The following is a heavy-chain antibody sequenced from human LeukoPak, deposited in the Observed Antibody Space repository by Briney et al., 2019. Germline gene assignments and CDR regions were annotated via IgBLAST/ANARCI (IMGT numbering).Heavy chain of an antibody. CDR2: VYYSGST. J-gene: IGHJ5*02. D-gene: IGHD6-13*01. CDR1: GGSISSDY. Sequence: PSETLSLTCTVSGGSISSDYWSWIRQSPGKGLEWIGYVYYSGSTNYNPSLKSRVTISVDTSKDQFSLKLRSVTAADTAVYFCARHPPPAAAGNFGHWGQGTLVTVSS. V-gene: IGHV4-59*08. CDR3: ARHPPPAAAGNFGH.